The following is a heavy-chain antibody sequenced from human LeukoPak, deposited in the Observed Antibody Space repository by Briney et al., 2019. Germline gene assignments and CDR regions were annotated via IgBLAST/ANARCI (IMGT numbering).Heavy chain of an antibody. CDR2: ISSSSSYI. CDR3: ARDDPPGIAAAGTPGTDY. J-gene: IGHJ4*02. D-gene: IGHD6-13*01. V-gene: IGHV3-21*01. CDR1: GFTFSSYS. Sequence: GGSLRLSCAASGFTFSSYSMNWVRQAPGKGLEWVSSISSSSSYIYYADSVKGRFTISRDNAKNSLYLQMNSLRAEDTAVYYCARDDPPGIAAAGTPGTDYWSQGTLVTVSS.